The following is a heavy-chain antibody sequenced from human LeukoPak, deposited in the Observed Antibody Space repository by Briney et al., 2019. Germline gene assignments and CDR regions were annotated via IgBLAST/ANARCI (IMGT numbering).Heavy chain of an antibody. CDR1: GDSVSSYSAV. V-gene: IGHV6-1*01. D-gene: IGHD6-19*01. Sequence: SQTLSLTCAISGDSVSSYSAVWMWIRQSPSRGLEWLGRTYYRSKWYNDYAEYVKSRITINPDTSTNQFSLQLNSVTPEDTAVYYCAREGSSGWAYYYYYYMDVWGKGTTVTVSS. CDR3: AREGSSGWAYYYYYYMDV. CDR2: TYYRSKWYN. J-gene: IGHJ6*03.